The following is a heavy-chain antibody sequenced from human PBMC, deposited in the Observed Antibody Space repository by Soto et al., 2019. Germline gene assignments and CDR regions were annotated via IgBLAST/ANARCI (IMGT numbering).Heavy chain of an antibody. CDR3: ARDSSSIEY. D-gene: IGHD6-6*01. Sequence: LRLSCAASGFTFSNFAMSWVRQAPGKGLEWVSAISGSGDSTYYADSVKGRFTISRDNARNTLYLQMNSLRVGDTAVYSCARDSSSIEYWGQGALVTVSS. J-gene: IGHJ4*02. CDR1: GFTFSNFA. V-gene: IGHV3-23*01. CDR2: ISGSGDST.